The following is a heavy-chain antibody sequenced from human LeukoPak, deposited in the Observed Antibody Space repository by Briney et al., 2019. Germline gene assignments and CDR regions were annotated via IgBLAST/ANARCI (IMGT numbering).Heavy chain of an antibody. Sequence: GGSLRLSCAASGFPFTRYWMSWVRQAPGKGLEWVANIKPDDSEKHYVDSVKGRLTISRDNAKNSLYLQMNGLRAEDTAVYYCARLAAGSDYFDSWGQGTLVTVSS. J-gene: IGHJ4*02. V-gene: IGHV3-7*04. D-gene: IGHD6-13*01. CDR3: ARLAAGSDYFDS. CDR2: IKPDDSEK. CDR1: GFPFTRYW.